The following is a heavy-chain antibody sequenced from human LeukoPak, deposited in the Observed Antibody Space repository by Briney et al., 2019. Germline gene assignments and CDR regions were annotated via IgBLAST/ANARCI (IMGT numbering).Heavy chain of an antibody. CDR2: RGDSGGDK. CDR3: ARDGGSESYAFDY. Sequence: GGSLRLSSAASGFAFSRYGFHSVRQAPGTGLEWLAFRGDSGGDKWSADSVKGRLTISRDKSKNTVNLQMSSLRVEDTALYYCARDGGSESYAFDYWGQGTQVTVSS. V-gene: IGHV3-30*02. CDR1: GFAFSRYG. D-gene: IGHD3-10*01. J-gene: IGHJ4*02.